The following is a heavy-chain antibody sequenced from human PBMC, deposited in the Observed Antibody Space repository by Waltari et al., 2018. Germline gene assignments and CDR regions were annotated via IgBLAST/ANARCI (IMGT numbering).Heavy chain of an antibody. J-gene: IGHJ4*02. CDR3: ARDRGRGLYLDT. D-gene: IGHD2-15*01. CDR2: VRGDGRT. Sequence: QLQLQESGPGLVRPSGTLSLICAVSGDSMSSTDCWSWVRQPPEKGLEWIGQVRGDGRTNYNPSFASRVIISLDTSTHHFALEMTSATAADTALYYCARDRGRGLYLDTWGQGILVTVAP. V-gene: IGHV4-4*02. CDR1: GDSMSSTDC.